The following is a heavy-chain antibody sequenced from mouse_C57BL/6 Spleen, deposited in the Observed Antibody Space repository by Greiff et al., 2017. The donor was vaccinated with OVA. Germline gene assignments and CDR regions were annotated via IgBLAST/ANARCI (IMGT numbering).Heavy chain of an antibody. Sequence: DVKLVESGGGLVKPGGSLKLSCAASGFTFSSYAMSWVRQTPEKRLEWVATISDGGSYTYYPDNVKGRFTISRDNAKNNLYLQMSHLKSEDTAMYYCARDGYGSRDYAMDYWGQGTSVTVSS. V-gene: IGHV5-4*01. J-gene: IGHJ4*01. CDR1: GFTFSSYA. D-gene: IGHD1-1*01. CDR3: ARDGYGSRDYAMDY. CDR2: ISDGGSYT.